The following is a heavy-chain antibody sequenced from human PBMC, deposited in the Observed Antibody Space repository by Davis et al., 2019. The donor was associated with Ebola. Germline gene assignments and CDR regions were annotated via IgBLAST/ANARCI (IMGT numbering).Heavy chain of an antibody. V-gene: IGHV1-2*06. CDR1: GYSFTDYY. Sequence: ASVKVSCKASGYSFTDYYMHWVRQAPGQGLEWMGRINPNSGGTNYAQKSQDRVTMTRDTSTSTVYMELSRLRSDDTAVYYCAHSSSGWYSFDYWGPGTLVTVSS. J-gene: IGHJ4*02. D-gene: IGHD6-19*01. CDR3: AHSSSGWYSFDY. CDR2: INPNSGGT.